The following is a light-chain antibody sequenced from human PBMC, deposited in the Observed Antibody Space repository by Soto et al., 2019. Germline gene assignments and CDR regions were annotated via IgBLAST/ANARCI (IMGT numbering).Light chain of an antibody. V-gene: IGKV3-15*01. Sequence: EIVMTQSPATLSVSPGERATLSCRASQSVSSNSAWYQQKPGQAPRLLIYRASTRATGIPARFSGSGSGTEFTLTISSLQSEDFAVYYCQQYNNWPPYTFGQGTKLEIK. CDR1: QSVSSN. CDR2: RAS. CDR3: QQYNNWPPYT. J-gene: IGKJ2*01.